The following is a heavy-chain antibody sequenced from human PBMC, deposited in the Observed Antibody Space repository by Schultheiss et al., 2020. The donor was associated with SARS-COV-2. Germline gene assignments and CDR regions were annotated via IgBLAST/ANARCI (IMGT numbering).Heavy chain of an antibody. J-gene: IGHJ6*02. CDR3: AREGYSYGKYYYYGMDV. V-gene: IGHV3-23*01. Sequence: GESLKISCAASGFTFSSYAMSWVRQAPGKGLEWVSAISGSGGSTYYADSVKGRFTISRDNSKNTLYLQMNSLRAEDTAVYYCAREGYSYGKYYYYGMDVWGQGTTVTVSS. CDR2: ISGSGGST. D-gene: IGHD5-18*01. CDR1: GFTFSSYA.